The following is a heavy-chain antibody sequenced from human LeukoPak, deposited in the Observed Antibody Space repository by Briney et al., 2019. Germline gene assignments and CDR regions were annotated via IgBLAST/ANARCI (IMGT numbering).Heavy chain of an antibody. V-gene: IGHV3-7*01. CDR2: IKQDGSEK. Sequence: GGSLRLSCAASGFTFSSYWMSWVPQAPGKGLEWVANIKQDGSEKYYVDSVKGRFTISRDNAKNSLYLQMNSLRAEDTAVYYCARVGGWPLDAFDIWGQGTMVTVSS. D-gene: IGHD6-19*01. CDR1: GFTFSSYW. J-gene: IGHJ3*02. CDR3: ARVGGWPLDAFDI.